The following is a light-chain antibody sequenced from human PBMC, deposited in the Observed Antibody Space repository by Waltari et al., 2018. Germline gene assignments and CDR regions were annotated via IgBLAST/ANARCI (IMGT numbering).Light chain of an antibody. CDR3: QSADSSGTYPYV. Sequence: SYELTQPPSVSVSPGQTARITCSGDALPKQYAYWYQQKPGQAPVLVIYKDSERPSGIPERFSVSSSGTTVTLTISGVQAEDEADYYCQSADSSGTYPYVFGTGTKVTVL. V-gene: IGLV3-25*03. CDR1: ALPKQY. CDR2: KDS. J-gene: IGLJ1*01.